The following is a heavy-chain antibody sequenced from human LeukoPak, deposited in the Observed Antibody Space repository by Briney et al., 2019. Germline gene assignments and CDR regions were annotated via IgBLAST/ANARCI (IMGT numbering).Heavy chain of an antibody. D-gene: IGHD2-2*01. V-gene: IGHV4-4*02. CDR3: ARESWPGVPAASSYYYYMDV. Sequence: SGTLSLTCAVSGGSISSSNWWSWVRQPPGEGLEWIGEINHSGSTNYNPSLKSRVTISVDTSKNQFSLKLSSVTAADTAVYYCARESWPGVPAASSYYYYMDVWGKGTTVTVSS. CDR1: GGSISSSNW. J-gene: IGHJ6*03. CDR2: INHSGST.